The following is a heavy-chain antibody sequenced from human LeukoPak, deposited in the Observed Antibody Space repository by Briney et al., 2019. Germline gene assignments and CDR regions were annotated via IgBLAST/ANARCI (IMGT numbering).Heavy chain of an antibody. D-gene: IGHD6-13*01. Sequence: ASVKVSCKASGYTFTGYYMHWVRQAPGQGLEWMGRINPNSGGTNYAQKFQGRVTMTRDTSISTAYMELSRLRSDDTAVYYCARSSRLYSSSWYLEGDGLNYLDYWGQGTLVTVSS. CDR2: INPNSGGT. V-gene: IGHV1-2*06. CDR3: ARSSRLYSSSWYLEGDGLNYLDY. J-gene: IGHJ4*02. CDR1: GYTFTGYY.